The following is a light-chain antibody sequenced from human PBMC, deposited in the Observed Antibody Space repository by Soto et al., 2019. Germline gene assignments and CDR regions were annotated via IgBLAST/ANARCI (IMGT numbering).Light chain of an antibody. Sequence: QAVVTQPPSVSAAPGQTVTISCSGSRSNIGNNYVSWYQQFPGAAPKLLIYDSNKRPSGIPERFSASKSGTSATLGITGLQTGDEADYYCGAWDASLRLYVFGTGTKLTVL. CDR3: GAWDASLRLYV. J-gene: IGLJ1*01. CDR2: DSN. V-gene: IGLV1-51*01. CDR1: RSNIGNNY.